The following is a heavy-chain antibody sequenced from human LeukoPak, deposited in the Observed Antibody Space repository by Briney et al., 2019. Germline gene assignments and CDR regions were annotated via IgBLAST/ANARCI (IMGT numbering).Heavy chain of an antibody. CDR2: MNPNSGNT. V-gene: IGHV1-8*01. D-gene: IGHD4-17*01. CDR1: GYTFSSYD. Sequence: ASVKVSCKASGYTFSSYDINWVRQATGQGLEWMGWMNPNSGNTDYAQRFQGRVTMTRNTSISTAYMELSSLRSEDAAVYYCARGDFGDYFLDYWGQGTLVTVSS. J-gene: IGHJ4*02. CDR3: ARGDFGDYFLDY.